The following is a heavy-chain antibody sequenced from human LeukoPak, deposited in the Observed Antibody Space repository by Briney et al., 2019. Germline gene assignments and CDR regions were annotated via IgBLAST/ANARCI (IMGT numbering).Heavy chain of an antibody. Sequence: GGSLRLSCAASGFTFSSYCMQWVRQAPGKGLEWVASIKHDGSEKYYVDSVRGRFTISRDNTMNSLYLQMSSLRAEDTAVYYCATDRGWRTSGYYLYYFEYWGQGTLVTYSS. CDR1: GFTFSSYC. CDR3: ATDRGWRTSGYYLYYFEY. J-gene: IGHJ4*02. V-gene: IGHV3-7*01. D-gene: IGHD3-3*01. CDR2: IKHDGSEK.